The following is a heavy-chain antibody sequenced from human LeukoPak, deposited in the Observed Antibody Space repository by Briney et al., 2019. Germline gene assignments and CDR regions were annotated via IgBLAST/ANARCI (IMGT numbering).Heavy chain of an antibody. J-gene: IGHJ3*02. CDR3: TRGRRMVTTTAFDI. V-gene: IGHV4-61*01. Sequence: PSETLSLTCTVSGASVSSGSYYWGWIRQPPGKGLEWIGSIHYSGSTNNIPSLESRVTTSLDTSKNQFSLKLTSVTAADTAVYYCTRGRRMVTTTAFDIWGQGTMVTVSS. CDR1: GASVSSGSYY. CDR2: IHYSGST. D-gene: IGHD4-17*01.